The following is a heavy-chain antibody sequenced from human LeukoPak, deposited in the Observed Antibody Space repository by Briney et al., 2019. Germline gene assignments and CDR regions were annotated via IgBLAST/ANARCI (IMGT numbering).Heavy chain of an antibody. V-gene: IGHV3-21*01. D-gene: IGHD4-17*01. CDR2: ISSSSSYI. CDR3: ARGPYGDYLLDV. J-gene: IGHJ6*02. CDR1: GFTFSSYE. Sequence: PGGSLRLSCAASGFTFSSYEMNWVRQAPGKGLEWVSSISSSSSYIYYADSVKGRFTISRDNAKNSLYLQMNSLRAEDTAVYYCARGPYGDYLLDVWGQGTTVTVSS.